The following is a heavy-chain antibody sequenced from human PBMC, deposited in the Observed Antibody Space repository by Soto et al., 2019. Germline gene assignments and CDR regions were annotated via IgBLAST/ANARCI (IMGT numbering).Heavy chain of an antibody. CDR1: GFTFSSYS. CDR2: ISSSSSTI. J-gene: IGHJ5*02. CDR3: ARDFYPFYDSSGSTWFDP. V-gene: IGHV3-48*02. D-gene: IGHD3-22*01. Sequence: PGGSLGLSCAASGFTFSSYSMNWVRQAPGKGLEWVSYISSSSSTIYYADSVKGRFTISRDNAKNSLYLQMNSLRDEDTAVYYCARDFYPFYDSSGSTWFDPWGQGTLVTVSP.